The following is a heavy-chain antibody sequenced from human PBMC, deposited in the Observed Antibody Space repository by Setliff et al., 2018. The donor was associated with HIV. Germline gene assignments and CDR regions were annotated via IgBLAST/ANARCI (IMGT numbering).Heavy chain of an antibody. CDR2: IYYSGST. Sequence: PETLSLTCTVSGGSISSHYWSWIRQPPGKGLEWIGYIYYSGSTNYNPSLKSRVTISVGTSKNQFSLKLSSVTAADTAVYYCARGAYGGNPHYYYYMDVWGKGTTVTV. CDR1: GGSISSHY. D-gene: IGHD4-17*01. J-gene: IGHJ6*03. CDR3: ARGAYGGNPHYYYYMDV. V-gene: IGHV4-59*11.